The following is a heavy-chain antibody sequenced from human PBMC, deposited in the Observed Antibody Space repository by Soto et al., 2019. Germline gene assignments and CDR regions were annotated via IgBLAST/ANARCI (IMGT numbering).Heavy chain of an antibody. CDR2: MNPNSGNT. V-gene: IGHV1-8*01. CDR1: GYTFTSYD. D-gene: IGHD3-10*01. J-gene: IGHJ6*03. CDR3: TRAQVRGVIIRSYYSTYTDV. Sequence: ASVKVSCKASGYTFTSYDINWVRQATGQGLEWMGWMNPNSGNTGYAQKFQGRVTMTRNTSISTAYMELSSLRSEDTAVYYCTRAQVRGVIIRSYYSTYTDVWGKGTTVTVSS.